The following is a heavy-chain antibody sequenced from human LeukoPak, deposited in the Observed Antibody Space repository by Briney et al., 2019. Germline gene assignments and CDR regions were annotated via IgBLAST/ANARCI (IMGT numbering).Heavy chain of an antibody. V-gene: IGHV3-30*04. CDR2: ISYDGSNK. J-gene: IGHJ4*02. D-gene: IGHD3-10*01. CDR3: ATDRGSGRASRYQFDY. Sequence: GGSLRLSCAASGFTFTNYAVHWVRQAPGKGLEWVAIISYDGSNKYYADSVKGRFTISRDNSKNTLSLQMNSLRIEDTAIYYCATDRGSGRASRYQFDYWGQGTLVTVSS. CDR1: GFTFTNYA.